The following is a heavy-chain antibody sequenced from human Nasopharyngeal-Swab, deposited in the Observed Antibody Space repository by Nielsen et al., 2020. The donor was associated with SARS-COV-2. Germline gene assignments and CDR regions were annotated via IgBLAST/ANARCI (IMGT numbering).Heavy chain of an antibody. D-gene: IGHD1-7*01. J-gene: IGHJ4*02. CDR2: IYYSGST. Sequence: RQAPGKGLEWIGYIYYSGSTYYNPSLKSRVTISVDTSKNQFSLRLSSVTAADTAVYYCARAGAQLPEYYFDYWGQGTLVTVSS. V-gene: IGHV4-31*02. CDR3: ARAGAQLPEYYFDY.